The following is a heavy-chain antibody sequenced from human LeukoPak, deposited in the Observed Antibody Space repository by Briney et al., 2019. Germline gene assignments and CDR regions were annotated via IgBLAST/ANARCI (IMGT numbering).Heavy chain of an antibody. CDR1: GGTFSSYA. J-gene: IGHJ4*02. CDR2: IIPIFGTA. Sequence: SVKVSCKASGGTFSSYAISWVRQAPGQGLEWMGGIIPIFGTANYAQKFQGRVTITTDESTSTAYMELSSLRSEDTAVYYCARSYQLLDYFDYWGQGTLVTVSS. D-gene: IGHD2-2*01. V-gene: IGHV1-69*05. CDR3: ARSYQLLDYFDY.